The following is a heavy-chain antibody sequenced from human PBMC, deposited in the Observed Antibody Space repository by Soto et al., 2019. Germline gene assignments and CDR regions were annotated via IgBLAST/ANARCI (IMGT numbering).Heavy chain of an antibody. CDR3: ARGERGYSGYGFDY. CDR1: VGSISSGGYY. J-gene: IGHJ4*02. D-gene: IGHD5-12*01. CDR2: IYYSGST. V-gene: IGHV4-31*03. Sequence: SETLCLTCTFSVGSISSGGYYWSWIRQHPGKGLEWIGYIYYSGSTYYNPSLKSRVTISVDTSKNQFSLKLSSVTAADTAVYYCARGERGYSGYGFDYWGQGTMVTVSS.